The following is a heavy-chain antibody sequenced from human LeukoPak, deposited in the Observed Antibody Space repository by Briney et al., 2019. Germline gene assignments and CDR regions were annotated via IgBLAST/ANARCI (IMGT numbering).Heavy chain of an antibody. J-gene: IGHJ4*02. D-gene: IGHD6-19*01. CDR3: ARLAVAGFFDY. CDR1: GGXISSYY. CDR2: IYYSGST. V-gene: IGHV4-59*01. Sequence: SETLSLTCTVSGGXISSYYCSWIRQPPGKGLEWIGYIYYSGSTNYNPSLKSRVTISVDTSKNQFSLKLSSVTAADTAVYYCARLAVAGFFDYWGQGTLVTVSS.